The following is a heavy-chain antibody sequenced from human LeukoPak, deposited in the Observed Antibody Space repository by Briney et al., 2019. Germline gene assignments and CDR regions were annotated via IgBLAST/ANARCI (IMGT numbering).Heavy chain of an antibody. CDR1: GGSISSGDYY. Sequence: SETLSLTCTVSGGSISSGDYYWSWIRQPPGKGLEWIGYIYYSGSTYYNPSLKSRVTISVDTSKNQFSLKLSSVTAADTAVYSCARELSVVVPAATFDYFDYWGQGTLVTVSS. CDR2: IYYSGST. CDR3: ARELSVVVPAATFDYFDY. D-gene: IGHD2-2*01. V-gene: IGHV4-30-4*08. J-gene: IGHJ4*02.